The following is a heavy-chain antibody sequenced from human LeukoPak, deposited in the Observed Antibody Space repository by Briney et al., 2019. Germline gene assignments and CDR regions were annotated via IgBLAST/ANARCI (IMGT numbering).Heavy chain of an antibody. CDR1: GFTFSSYW. CDR3: ARRVEMATRTFDY. V-gene: IGHV3-74*01. CDR2: INSDGSST. D-gene: IGHD5-24*01. Sequence: GGSLRLSCAASGFTFSSYWVHWVRQAPGKGLVWVSRINSDGSSTSYADSVKGRFTISRDNAKNTLYPQMNSLRAEDTAVYYCARRVEMATRTFDYWGQGTLVTVSS. J-gene: IGHJ4*02.